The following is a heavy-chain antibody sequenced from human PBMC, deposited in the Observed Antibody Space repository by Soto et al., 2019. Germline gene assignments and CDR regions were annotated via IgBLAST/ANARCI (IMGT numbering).Heavy chain of an antibody. V-gene: IGHV4-4*02. J-gene: IGHJ6*03. CDR2: IYHSGST. Sequence: QVQLQESGPGLVKPSGTLSLTCAVSSGSISSSNWWSWVRQPPGKGLEWIGEIYHSGSTNYNPSLKSRVSLSVDKSKNQFSLKLSSVTAADTAVYYCARVVPAHSSATVSHYYYYYMDVWGKGTTVTVSS. CDR3: ARVVPAHSSATVSHYYYYYMDV. CDR1: SGSISSSNW. D-gene: IGHD6-25*01.